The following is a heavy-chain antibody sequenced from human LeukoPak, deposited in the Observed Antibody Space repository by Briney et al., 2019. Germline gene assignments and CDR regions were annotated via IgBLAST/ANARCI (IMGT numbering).Heavy chain of an antibody. CDR1: GGTFSSYA. D-gene: IGHD3-22*01. J-gene: IGHJ3*02. Sequence: SVKVSCKASGGTFSSYAISWVRQAPGQGLEWMGRIIPIFGTANYAQKFQGRVTITTDESTSTAYMELSSLRSEDTAVYYCARDRRAYYYDSSGPTDAFGIWGQGTMVTVSS. CDR3: ARDRRAYYYDSSGPTDAFGI. V-gene: IGHV1-69*05. CDR2: IIPIFGTA.